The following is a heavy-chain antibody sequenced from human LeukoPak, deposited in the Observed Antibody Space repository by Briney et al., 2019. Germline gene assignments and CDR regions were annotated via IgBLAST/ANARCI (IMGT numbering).Heavy chain of an antibody. J-gene: IGHJ4*02. Sequence: GGSLRLSCAASGFILSDHYMDWVRQAPGKGLEWVGRTKSKADSYTTEYAASVKGRFTISRDDSKNPLYLQMNSLRTEDTGVYYCARSVYGDYYFDYWGQGILVTVAS. V-gene: IGHV3-72*01. CDR3: ARSVYGDYYFDY. D-gene: IGHD7-27*01. CDR2: TKSKADSYTT. CDR1: GFILSDHY.